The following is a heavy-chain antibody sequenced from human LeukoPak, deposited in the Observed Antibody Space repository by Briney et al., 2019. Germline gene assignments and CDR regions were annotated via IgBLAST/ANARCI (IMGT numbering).Heavy chain of an antibody. J-gene: IGHJ5*02. D-gene: IGHD2-15*01. Sequence: SETLSLTCAVSGYSISSGYYWGWIRQPPGKGLEWIGSIYHSGSTYYNPSLKSRVTISVDTSKNQSSLKLSSVTAADTAVYYCARGGYCSGGSCYSNWFDPWGQGTLVTVSS. CDR3: ARGGYCSGGSCYSNWFDP. V-gene: IGHV4-38-2*01. CDR1: GYSISSGYY. CDR2: IYHSGST.